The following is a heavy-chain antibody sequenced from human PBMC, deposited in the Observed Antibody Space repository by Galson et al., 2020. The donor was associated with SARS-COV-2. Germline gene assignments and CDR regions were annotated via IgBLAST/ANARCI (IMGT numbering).Heavy chain of an antibody. V-gene: IGHV3-30*04. CDR2: ISYDGTTI. CDR3: ARETDDDSSSWYDY. D-gene: IGHD3-22*01. CDR1: GFTFSSSA. J-gene: IGHJ4*02. Sequence: HSGGSLRLSCAASGFTFSSSAMHWVRQAPGKGLDWVAIISYDGTTIYKSDSVKGQFTISRDISKNILYLQMNRLRPEDTGVYYCARETDDDSSSWYDYWGQGTLVTVSP.